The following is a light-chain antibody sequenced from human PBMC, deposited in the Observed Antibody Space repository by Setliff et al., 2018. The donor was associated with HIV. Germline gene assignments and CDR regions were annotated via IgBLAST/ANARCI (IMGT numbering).Light chain of an antibody. Sequence: QSALTQPASVSGSPGQSITISCTGTSSDVGGYNYVSWYQQRPGKAPKLIIYDVSKRPSGVPDRFSGSKSGSTASLTISGLQAEDEADYYCCSYAGYYSFYVFGNGTKSPS. V-gene: IGLV2-11*01. CDR2: DVS. CDR3: CSYAGYYSFYV. J-gene: IGLJ1*01. CDR1: SSDVGGYNY.